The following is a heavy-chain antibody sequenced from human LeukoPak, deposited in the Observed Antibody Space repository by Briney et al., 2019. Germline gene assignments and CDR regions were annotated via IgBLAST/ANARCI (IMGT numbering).Heavy chain of an antibody. CDR3: AKRSVAGTASPYYFDY. Sequence: GGSLRLSCEVSGFTFSSFSMSWVRQAPGKGLEWVSAISGSGGSTYYADSVKGRFTISRDNSKNTLYLQMNSLRAEDTAVYYCAKRSVAGTASPYYFDYWGQGTLVTVSS. D-gene: IGHD6-19*01. CDR1: GFTFSSFS. V-gene: IGHV3-23*01. CDR2: ISGSGGST. J-gene: IGHJ4*02.